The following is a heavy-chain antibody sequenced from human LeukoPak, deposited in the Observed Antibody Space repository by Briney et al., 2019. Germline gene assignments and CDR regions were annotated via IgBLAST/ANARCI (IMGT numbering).Heavy chain of an antibody. CDR1: GGTFSSYA. Sequence: GASVKVSCKASGGTFSSYAISWVRQAPGQGLEWMGRIIPIRGKANYAQKFQGRVTMTADKSTSTAYMELSRPRSEDTAVYYCARDRVDYYASSGPFAYWSQATLLTVSS. CDR3: ARDRVDYYASSGPFAY. V-gene: IGHV1-69*04. CDR2: IIPIRGKA. D-gene: IGHD3-22*01. J-gene: IGHJ4*02.